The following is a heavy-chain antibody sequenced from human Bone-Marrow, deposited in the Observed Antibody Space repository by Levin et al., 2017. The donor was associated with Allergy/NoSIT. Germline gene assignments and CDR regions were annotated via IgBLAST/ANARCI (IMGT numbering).Heavy chain of an antibody. V-gene: IGHV1-69*13. CDR2: IIPIFGTA. J-gene: IGHJ4*02. CDR1: GGTFSSYA. Sequence: GASVKVSCKASGGTFSSYAISWVRQAPGQGLEWMGGIIPIFGTANYAQKFQGRVTITADESTSTAYMELSSLRSEDTAVYYCARGRTSSGWWGPIDYWGQGTLVTVSS. D-gene: IGHD6-19*01. CDR3: ARGRTSSGWWGPIDY.